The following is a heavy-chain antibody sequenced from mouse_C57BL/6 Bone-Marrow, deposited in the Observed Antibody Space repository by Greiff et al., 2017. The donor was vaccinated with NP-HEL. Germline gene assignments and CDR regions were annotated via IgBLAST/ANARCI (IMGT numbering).Heavy chain of an antibody. D-gene: IGHD1-1*01. CDR3: TDYYGRSLYAMDY. Sequence: EVQLQQSGAELVRPGASVKLSCTASGFNITDDYMHWVKQRPEQGLEWIGWIDPENGDTEYASKFQGKATITADTSSNTAYLQLSSLTSEDTAVYYGTDYYGRSLYAMDYWGPGTSVTVSS. V-gene: IGHV14-4*01. CDR2: IDPENGDT. CDR1: GFNITDDY. J-gene: IGHJ4*01.